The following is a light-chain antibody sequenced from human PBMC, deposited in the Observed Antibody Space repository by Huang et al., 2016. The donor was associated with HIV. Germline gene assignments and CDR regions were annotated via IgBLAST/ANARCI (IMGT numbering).Light chain of an antibody. Sequence: EIVLTQSPGTLSLSPGERATLSCRASQSVSSTYVAWYQQKPGQAPRPLTYGASSRATGIPDRLSGSGSGTDFTLTISRLEPEDFAVYYCQQYDSSSITFGQGTRLDIK. CDR3: QQYDSSSIT. J-gene: IGKJ5*01. V-gene: IGKV3-20*01. CDR1: QSVSSTY. CDR2: GAS.